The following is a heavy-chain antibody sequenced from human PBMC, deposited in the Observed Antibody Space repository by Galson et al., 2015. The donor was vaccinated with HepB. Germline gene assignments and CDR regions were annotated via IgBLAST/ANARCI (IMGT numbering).Heavy chain of an antibody. CDR1: GYTFTRYD. J-gene: IGHJ4*02. D-gene: IGHD6-19*01. Sequence: SVKVSCKASGYTFTRYDINWVRQATGQGLEWMGWMNPNSGNTGYAQKFQGRITMTEDTSTDTAYMELSSLRSEDTAVYYCATPGSSGWYAFDYWGQGTLVTVSS. CDR3: ATPGSSGWYAFDY. V-gene: IGHV1-8*01. CDR2: MNPNSGNT.